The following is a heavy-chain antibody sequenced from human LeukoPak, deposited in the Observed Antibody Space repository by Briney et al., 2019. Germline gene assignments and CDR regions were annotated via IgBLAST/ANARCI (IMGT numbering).Heavy chain of an antibody. Sequence: PGGSLRLSCAASGFTVSSNYMSWVRQAPGKGLEWVSVIYSGGSTYYADSVKGRFTISRDNSKNTLYLQMNSLRAEDTAVYYCARDRDLTPYGMDVWGQGTTVTVSS. CDR2: IYSGGST. D-gene: IGHD2-21*02. CDR1: GFTVSSNY. J-gene: IGHJ6*02. V-gene: IGHV3-53*01. CDR3: ARDRDLTPYGMDV.